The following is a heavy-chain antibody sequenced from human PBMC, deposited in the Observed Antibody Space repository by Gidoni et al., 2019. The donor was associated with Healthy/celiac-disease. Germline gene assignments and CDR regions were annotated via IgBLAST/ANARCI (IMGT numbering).Heavy chain of an antibody. Sequence: QVQLVQSGAELKKPGASVNVSCKASAYTFPRYAMHWVRQAPGQRLEWMGWINAGNVNTKYSQKFQGRVTITRYTSASTAYMELSSLRSEDTAVYYCARGGRIVVVPAAMVYWGQGTLVTVSS. J-gene: IGHJ4*02. CDR1: AYTFPRYA. CDR2: INAGNVNT. D-gene: IGHD2-2*01. CDR3: ARGGRIVVVPAAMVY. V-gene: IGHV1-3*01.